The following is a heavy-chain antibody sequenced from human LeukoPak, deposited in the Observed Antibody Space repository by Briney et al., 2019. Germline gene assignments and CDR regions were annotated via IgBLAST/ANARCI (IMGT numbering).Heavy chain of an antibody. J-gene: IGHJ4*02. CDR1: GCDFSSFD. Sequence: ASVKVSCKASGCDFSSFDVNWVRQAPGQGLEWMGWVNPNSGNTGYAQKFQGRVTMTRNTSINTAYMELSNLGSKDTAVYYCARGTPYCSSASCYNYWGQGSLVTVSS. D-gene: IGHD2-2*02. V-gene: IGHV1-8*01. CDR2: VNPNSGNT. CDR3: ARGTPYCSSASCYNY.